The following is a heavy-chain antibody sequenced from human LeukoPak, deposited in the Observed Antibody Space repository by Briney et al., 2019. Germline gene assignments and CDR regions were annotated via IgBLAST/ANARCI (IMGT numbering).Heavy chain of an antibody. J-gene: IGHJ4*02. V-gene: IGHV1-18*01. Sequence: ASVKVSCKASGYTFTSYGISWVRQAPGQGLEWMGWISAYNGNANYAQKLQGRVTMTTDTSTSTAYMELRSLRSDDTAVYYCARDRVAVAGRVPIDYWGQGTLVTVSS. CDR2: ISAYNGNA. CDR3: ARDRVAVAGRVPIDY. D-gene: IGHD6-19*01. CDR1: GYTFTSYG.